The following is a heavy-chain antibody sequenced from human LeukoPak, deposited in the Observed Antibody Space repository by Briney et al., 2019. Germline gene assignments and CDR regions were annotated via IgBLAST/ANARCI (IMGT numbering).Heavy chain of an antibody. D-gene: IGHD5-18*01. CDR3: AVIQLWLLDAFDI. CDR1: GYTFTGYY. Sequence: GASVKVSCKASGYTFTGYYMHWVRQAPGQGLEWMGWINPNSGGTNYAQKFQGRVTMTRDTSISTAYMELSRLRSDDTAVYYRAVIQLWLLDAFDIWGQGTMVTVSS. V-gene: IGHV1-2*02. J-gene: IGHJ3*02. CDR2: INPNSGGT.